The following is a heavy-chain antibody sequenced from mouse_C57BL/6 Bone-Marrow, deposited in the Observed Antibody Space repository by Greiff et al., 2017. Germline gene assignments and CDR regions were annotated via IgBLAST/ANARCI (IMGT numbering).Heavy chain of an antibody. D-gene: IGHD1-1*01. Sequence: EVKLLESGGGLVKPGGSLKLSCAASGFTFSDYGMYWVRQAPEKGLEWVAYISSGSSTIYYPDTVKGRFTISRDNAKNTLFLQMTRLRSEDTAMYYCAYYGSSYGYWYFDVWGTGTTVTVSS. CDR2: ISSGSSTI. CDR1: GFTFSDYG. V-gene: IGHV5-17*01. J-gene: IGHJ1*03. CDR3: AYYGSSYGYWYFDV.